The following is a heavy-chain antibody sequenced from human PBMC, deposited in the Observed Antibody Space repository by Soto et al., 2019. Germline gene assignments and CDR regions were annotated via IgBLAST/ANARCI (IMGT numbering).Heavy chain of an antibody. D-gene: IGHD2-8*01. V-gene: IGHV4-59*12. CDR2: IYYSGST. J-gene: IGHJ5*02. Sequence: SETLSLTCTVSGGSISSYYWSWIRQPPGKGLEWIGYIYYSGSTNYNPSLKSRVTISVDTSKNTLYLQMNSLRAEDTAVYYCARVVDAKGLPNWFDPWGQGTLVTVSS. CDR3: ARVVDAKGLPNWFDP. CDR1: GGSISSYY.